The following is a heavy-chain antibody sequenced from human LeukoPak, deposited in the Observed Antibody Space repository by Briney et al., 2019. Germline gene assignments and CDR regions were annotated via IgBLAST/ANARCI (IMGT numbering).Heavy chain of an antibody. J-gene: IGHJ3*02. Sequence: PSETQSLTCAVSGGSISSGGYSWSWIRQPPGKGLEWIGYIYHSGSTYYNPSLKSRVTISVDRSKNQFSLKLSSVTAADTAVYYCARAENLDCSSTSCYRNNAFDIWGQGTMVTVSS. V-gene: IGHV4-30-2*01. CDR1: GGSISSGGYS. CDR2: IYHSGST. D-gene: IGHD2-2*01. CDR3: ARAENLDCSSTSCYRNNAFDI.